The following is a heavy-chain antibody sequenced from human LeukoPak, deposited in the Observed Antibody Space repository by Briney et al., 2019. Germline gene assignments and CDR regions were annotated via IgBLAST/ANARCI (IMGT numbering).Heavy chain of an antibody. CDR2: IGTTGSYI. J-gene: IGHJ4*02. Sequence: GGSLRLSCAASGFTFRNYAMNWVRQAPGKGLEWVSSIGTTGSYIFYADSVKGRFTISRDNAKNTLYLQMNSLRAEDTAVYYCARDKYDILTDYDYWGQGILVTVSS. V-gene: IGHV3-21*01. CDR3: ARDKYDILTDYDY. CDR1: GFTFRNYA. D-gene: IGHD3-9*01.